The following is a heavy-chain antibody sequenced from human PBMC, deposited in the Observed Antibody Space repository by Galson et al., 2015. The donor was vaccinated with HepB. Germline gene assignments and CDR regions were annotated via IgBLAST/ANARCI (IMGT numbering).Heavy chain of an antibody. CDR3: ARGGDSSSWYGGWNY. D-gene: IGHD6-13*01. Sequence: LSLTCAVYGGSFSGYYWSWIRQPPGKGLEWIGEINHSGSTNYNPSLKSRVTISVDTSKNQFSLKLSSVTAADTAVYYCARGGDSSSWYGGWNYWGQGTLVTVSS. CDR2: INHSGST. V-gene: IGHV4-34*01. J-gene: IGHJ4*02. CDR1: GGSFSGYY.